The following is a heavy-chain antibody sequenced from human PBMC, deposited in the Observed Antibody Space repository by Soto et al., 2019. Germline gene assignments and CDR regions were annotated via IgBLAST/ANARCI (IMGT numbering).Heavy chain of an antibody. CDR3: ARDRCYDGTCYSASDS. D-gene: IGHD2-15*01. J-gene: IGHJ5*01. Sequence: GSLRLSCAASGFSFSTYNMDWVRQAPGKGPEWIAYISTTSFTIYYADSVKGRFTISRDNDRNSLYLEMNSLRDEDTAVYYCARDRCYDGTCYSASDSWGQGTLVTVSS. CDR2: ISTTSFTI. V-gene: IGHV3-48*02. CDR1: GFSFSTYN.